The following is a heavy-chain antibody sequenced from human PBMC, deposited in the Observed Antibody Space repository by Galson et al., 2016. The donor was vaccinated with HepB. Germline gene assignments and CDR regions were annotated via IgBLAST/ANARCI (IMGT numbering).Heavy chain of an antibody. CDR2: IRNKANSYAT. CDR3: TRGGPGNGSFDY. J-gene: IGHJ4*02. CDR1: GFTFSGSA. V-gene: IGHV3-73*01. Sequence: SLRLSCAASGFTFSGSAMHWVRQASGKGLEWVGRIRNKANSYATAYAVSGKGRFTISRDDSKNTAYLQMNSLKTEDTAVYYCTRGGPGNGSFDYWGQGTLVTVSS. D-gene: IGHD2-8*01.